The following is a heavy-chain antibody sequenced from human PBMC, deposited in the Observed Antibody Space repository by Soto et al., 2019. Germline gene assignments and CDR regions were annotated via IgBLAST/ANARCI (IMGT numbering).Heavy chain of an antibody. V-gene: IGHV4-59*01. Sequence: SETLSLTCSVSGGPIASYYWTWIRQPPGKGLEWIGYISYGGSTNYNPSLERRVTISVDMSKIQFSLRLTTVTAADTAVYYCARGGYGSPLEFDSCGQGTLLTVSS. CDR2: ISYGGST. D-gene: IGHD5-12*01. CDR1: GGPIASYY. CDR3: ARGGYGSPLEFDS. J-gene: IGHJ4*02.